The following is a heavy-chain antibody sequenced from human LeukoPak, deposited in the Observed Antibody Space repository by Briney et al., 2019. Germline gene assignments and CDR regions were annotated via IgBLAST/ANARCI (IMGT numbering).Heavy chain of an antibody. D-gene: IGHD6-19*01. CDR3: ARAVRIAVAGMVYYFDY. Sequence: GASVKVSCKASGGTFSSCAINWVRQATGQGLEWMGWMNPNSGNTGYAQKFQGRVTMTRNTSISTAYMELSSLRSEDTAVYYCARAVRIAVAGMVYYFDYWGQGTLVTVSS. CDR2: MNPNSGNT. J-gene: IGHJ4*02. CDR1: GGTFSSCA. V-gene: IGHV1-8*02.